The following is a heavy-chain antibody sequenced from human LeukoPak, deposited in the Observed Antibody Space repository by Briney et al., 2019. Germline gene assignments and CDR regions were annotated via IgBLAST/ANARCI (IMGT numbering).Heavy chain of an antibody. CDR2: INPSGGST. V-gene: IGHV1-46*01. Sequence: ASVKVSCKASGYTFTGYYMHWVRQAPGQGLEWMGIINPSGGSTSYAQKFQGRVTMTRDVSTSTVYMELSSLRSEDTAVYYCARRSIRSRTVDYWGQGTLVTVSS. D-gene: IGHD3-3*02. CDR3: ARRSIRSRTVDY. CDR1: GYTFTGYY. J-gene: IGHJ4*02.